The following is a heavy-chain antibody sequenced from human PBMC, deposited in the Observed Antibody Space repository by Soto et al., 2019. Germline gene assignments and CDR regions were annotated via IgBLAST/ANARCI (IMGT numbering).Heavy chain of an antibody. D-gene: IGHD6-19*01. CDR1: GYTFTSYG. CDR3: ARDGWYESDYGMDV. CDR2: ISAYNGNT. Sequence: ASVKVSCKASGYTFTSYGISWGRQAPGQGLEWMGWISAYNGNTNYAQKLQGRVTMTTDTSTSTAYMELRSLRSDDTAVYYCARDGWYESDYGMDVWGQGTTVTVSS. J-gene: IGHJ6*02. V-gene: IGHV1-18*01.